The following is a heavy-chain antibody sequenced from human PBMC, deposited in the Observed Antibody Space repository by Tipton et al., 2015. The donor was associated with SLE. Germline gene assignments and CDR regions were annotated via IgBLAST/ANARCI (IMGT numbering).Heavy chain of an antibody. V-gene: IGHV3-21*05. D-gene: IGHD3-22*01. CDR3: ARGEPDPYYYDSSGYSFYFDY. J-gene: IGHJ4*02. CDR1: GFTFSSYS. Sequence: GSLRLSCAASGFTFSSYSMNWVRQAPGKGLEWVSYISSSSSYTKYADSVKGRFTISRDNAKNSLYLQMNSLRGEDTAVYYCARGEPDPYYYDSSGYSFYFDYWGQGTLVTVSS. CDR2: ISSSSSYT.